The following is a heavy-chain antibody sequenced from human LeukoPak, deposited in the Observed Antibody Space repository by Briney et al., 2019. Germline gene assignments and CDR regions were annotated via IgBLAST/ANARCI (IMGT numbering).Heavy chain of an antibody. CDR2: IYQSGST. CDR3: ARLAWGRLDY. D-gene: IGHD7-27*01. V-gene: IGHV4-38-2*02. Sequence: SETLSLTCSVSGYSISSGYYWGWIRQSPGKGLEWIGSIYQSGSTYYNPSLKSRVTISVDTSQNQFSLKLSSVTAADTAVYFCARLAWGRLDYWGQGTLVTVSS. J-gene: IGHJ4*02. CDR1: GYSISSGYY.